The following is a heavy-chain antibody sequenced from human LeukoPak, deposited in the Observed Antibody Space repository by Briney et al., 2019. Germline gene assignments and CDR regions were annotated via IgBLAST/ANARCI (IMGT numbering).Heavy chain of an antibody. CDR3: ARFLAYCGGDCSNWYFDL. Sequence: SETLSLACAVYGGSFSGYYWNWIRQPPGKGLEWIGEIHRSGSTNYNPSPKSRVSTSVDTSKNQFSLKLSSVTAADTAVYYCARFLAYCGGDCSNWYFDLWGRGTLVTVSS. J-gene: IGHJ2*01. CDR2: IHRSGST. V-gene: IGHV4-34*01. D-gene: IGHD2-21*02. CDR1: GGSFSGYY.